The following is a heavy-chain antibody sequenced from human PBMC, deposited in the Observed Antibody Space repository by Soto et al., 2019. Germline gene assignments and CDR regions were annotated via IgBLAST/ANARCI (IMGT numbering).Heavy chain of an antibody. CDR3: AGYQQLIFDY. V-gene: IGHV4-59*01. J-gene: IGHJ4*02. CDR2: IYYSGST. D-gene: IGHD6-13*01. Sequence: SETLSLTCTVSGGSISSYYWSWIRQPPGKGLEWIGYIYYSGSTNYNPSLKSRVTISVDTSKNQFSLKLTSVTAADTAVYYCAGYQQLIFDYWGQGTLVTVSS. CDR1: GGSISSYY.